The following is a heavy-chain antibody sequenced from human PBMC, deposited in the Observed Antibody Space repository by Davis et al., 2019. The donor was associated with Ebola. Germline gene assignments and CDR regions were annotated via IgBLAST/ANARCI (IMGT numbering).Heavy chain of an antibody. J-gene: IGHJ4*02. CDR1: GFSFSDHY. Sequence: GESLKISCAASGFSFSDHYIDWVRQAPGKRLEWISYINSGSNTIYYADSVKGRFTISRDNAKNSLYLQMNSLRDEDTAVYYCVSWSPRDYRGQGTLVTVSS. CDR3: VSWSPRDY. V-gene: IGHV3-11*04. CDR2: INSGSNTI. D-gene: IGHD2-8*01.